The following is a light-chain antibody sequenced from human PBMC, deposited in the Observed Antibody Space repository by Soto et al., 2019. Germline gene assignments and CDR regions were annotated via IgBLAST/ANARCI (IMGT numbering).Light chain of an antibody. CDR2: EVS. V-gene: IGLV2-14*01. Sequence: QSVLTQPASVSGSPGQSITISCTGTSRDVGGYNYVSWYQQHPGKAPKLIIYEVSSRPSGVSNRFSGSKSGNTASLTISGLQAEDEADYYCISYTGSSTYVFGTGTKVTVL. CDR3: ISYTGSSTYV. J-gene: IGLJ1*01. CDR1: SRDVGGYNY.